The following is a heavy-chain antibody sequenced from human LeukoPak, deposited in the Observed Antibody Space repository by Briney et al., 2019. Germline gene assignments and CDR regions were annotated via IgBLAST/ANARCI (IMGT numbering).Heavy chain of an antibody. J-gene: IGHJ4*02. CDR3: ARETFVTTTIIGVYFDY. Sequence: GASVKVSCKASGCTFTGYYMHWVRQAPGQGLEWMGIINPSGGSTSYAQKFQGRVTMTRDTSTSTVYMELSSLRSEDTAVYYCARETFVTTTIIGVYFDYWGQGTLVTVSS. D-gene: IGHD3-22*01. V-gene: IGHV1-46*01. CDR2: INPSGGST. CDR1: GCTFTGYY.